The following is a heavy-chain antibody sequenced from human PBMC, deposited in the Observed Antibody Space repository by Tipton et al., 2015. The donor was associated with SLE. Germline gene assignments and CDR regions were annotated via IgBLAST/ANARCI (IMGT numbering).Heavy chain of an antibody. V-gene: IGHV6-1*01. CDR3: AREEQLVSHVYAGRDV. CDR2: TYYRSKWYN. CDR1: GDSVSSNSAA. D-gene: IGHD6-6*01. Sequence: GLVKPSQTLSLTCGISGDSVSSNSAAWNWIRQSPSRGLEWLGRTYYRSKWYNDYAISVKSRITINPDTSRNHFSLHLNSVTPDDTAVYYCAREEQLVSHVYAGRDVWGQGTTVPVSS. J-gene: IGHJ6*02.